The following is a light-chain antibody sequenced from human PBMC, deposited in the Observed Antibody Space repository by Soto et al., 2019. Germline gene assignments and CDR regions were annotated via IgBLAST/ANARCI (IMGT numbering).Light chain of an antibody. Sequence: DIQMTQSPSSLSASVGDGVTLSCRASQSISTFLSWYQQKPGKAPKLLIYAASSLLSGVPSRFSGSGSGADFTLTISSLQPEDFATYYCQQSYSSLFTFGPGTKVDLK. J-gene: IGKJ3*01. CDR3: QQSYSSLFT. CDR2: AAS. CDR1: QSISTF. V-gene: IGKV1-39*01.